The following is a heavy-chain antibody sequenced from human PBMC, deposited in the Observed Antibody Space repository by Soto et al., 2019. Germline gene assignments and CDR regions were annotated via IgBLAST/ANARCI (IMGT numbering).Heavy chain of an antibody. Sequence: QLQLQESGSGLVKPSQTLSLTCAVSGGSISSGGYSWSWIRQPPGKGLEWIGYIYHSGSTYYNPSLXRXVXIXXDRSKNQFSLKLGSVAAADTAVDDCAAGGGLPRYYWGQGTLVTVSS. D-gene: IGHD5-12*01. CDR2: IYHSGST. CDR1: GGSISSGGYS. CDR3: AAGGGLPRYY. J-gene: IGHJ4*02. V-gene: IGHV4-30-2*01.